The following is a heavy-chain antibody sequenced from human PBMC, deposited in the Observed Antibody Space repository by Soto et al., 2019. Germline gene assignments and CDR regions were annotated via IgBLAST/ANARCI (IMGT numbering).Heavy chain of an antibody. CDR2: IYYSGST. CDR3: ARAPRVNYSYTSYFDY. CDR1: GGSISSYY. Sequence: SETLSLTCTVSGGSISSYYWSWIRQPPGKGLEWIGYIYYSGSTNYNPSLKSRVTISVDTSKNQFSLKLSSVTAADTAVYYCARAPRVNYSYTSYFDYWGQGTPLTVSS. V-gene: IGHV4-59*01. J-gene: IGHJ4*01. D-gene: IGHD3-16*02.